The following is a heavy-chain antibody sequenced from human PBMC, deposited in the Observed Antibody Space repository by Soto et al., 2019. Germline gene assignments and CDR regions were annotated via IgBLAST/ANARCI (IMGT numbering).Heavy chain of an antibody. Sequence: SVKVSCKASGGTFSSYTISWVRQAPGQGLEWMGRIIPILGIANYAQKFQGRVTITADKSTSTAYMELSSLRSEDTAVYYCARGPEEKYCSGGSYYSVDYYDYKDVWGQGTTVTVSS. V-gene: IGHV1-69*02. CDR2: IIPILGIA. CDR1: GGTFSSYT. CDR3: ARGPEEKYCSGGSYYSVDYYDYKDV. D-gene: IGHD2-15*01. J-gene: IGHJ6*03.